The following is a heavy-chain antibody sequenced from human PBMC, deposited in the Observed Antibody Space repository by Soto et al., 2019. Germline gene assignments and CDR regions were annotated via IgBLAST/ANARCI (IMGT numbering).Heavy chain of an antibody. CDR2: IDWDDDK. D-gene: IGHD7-27*01. CDR3: ARLKRIGTGDRAFDY. CDR1: GFSLSTSGMC. J-gene: IGHJ4*01. Sequence: SGPTLVNPTQTLTLPCTFSGFSLSTSGMCVSWIRQPPGKALEWLALIDWDDDKYYNRSLKTRLTIFKDTSENQVVLTMTNMDPVDTATYYCARLKRIGTGDRAFDYWGQGTLGTVSS. V-gene: IGHV2-70*01.